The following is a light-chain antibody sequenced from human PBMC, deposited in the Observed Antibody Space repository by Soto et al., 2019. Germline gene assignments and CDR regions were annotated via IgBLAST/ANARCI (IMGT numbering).Light chain of an antibody. J-gene: IGLJ1*01. V-gene: IGLV1-44*01. CDR1: SSNIGSNT. CDR3: AAWDDSLNGNYV. CDR2: SNN. Sequence: QSVLTPPPSASGTPGQRGTISCFGSSSNIGSNTVNWYQQLPGTAPKLLIYSNNQRPSGVPDRFSGSKSGTSASLAISGLQSEDEADYYCAAWDDSLNGNYVFGTGTKVTVL.